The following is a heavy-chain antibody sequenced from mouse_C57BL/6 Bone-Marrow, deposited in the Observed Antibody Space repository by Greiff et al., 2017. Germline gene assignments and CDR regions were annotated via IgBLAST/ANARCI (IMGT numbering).Heavy chain of an antibody. CDR2: IDPSDSYT. V-gene: IGHV1-69*01. Sequence: QVQLQQPGAELVMPGASVKLSCKASGYTFTSYWMHWVKQRPGQGLEWIGEIDPSDSYTNYNQKFKGKSTLTVDKSSSTAYMQLSSLPSEDSAVXYCAREGVMVPYYFDYWGQGTTLTVSS. CDR1: GYTFTSYW. J-gene: IGHJ2*01. CDR3: AREGVMVPYYFDY. D-gene: IGHD2-2*01.